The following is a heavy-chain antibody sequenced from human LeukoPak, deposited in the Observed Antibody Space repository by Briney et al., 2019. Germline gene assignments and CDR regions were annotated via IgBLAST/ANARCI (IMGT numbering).Heavy chain of an antibody. J-gene: IGHJ4*02. CDR1: GGTLSSYA. CDR2: IIPIFGTA. Sequence: SVKVSCKASGGTLSSYAISWVRQAPGQGLEWMGGIIPIFGTANYAQKFQGRVTITADKSTSTAYMELSSLRSDDTAVYYCARTAIQKKQQLGDWGQGTLVTVSS. D-gene: IGHD6-13*01. CDR3: ARTAIQKKQQLGD. V-gene: IGHV1-69*06.